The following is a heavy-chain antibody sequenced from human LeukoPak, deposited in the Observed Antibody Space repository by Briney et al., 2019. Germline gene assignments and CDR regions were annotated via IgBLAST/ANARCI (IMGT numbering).Heavy chain of an antibody. CDR2: IRHDGSNK. J-gene: IGHJ4*02. D-gene: IGHD6-13*01. Sequence: GGSLRLSCTTSGFIFSNYGMHWVRQAPGKGLEWVAFIRHDGSNKYYADSVKGRCTISRDSSKKTVYLQMNSLRAEDTALYYCAKDIGGGIAAAGPFDYWGQGTLVTVSS. CDR1: GFIFSNYG. CDR3: AKDIGGGIAAAGPFDY. V-gene: IGHV3-30*02.